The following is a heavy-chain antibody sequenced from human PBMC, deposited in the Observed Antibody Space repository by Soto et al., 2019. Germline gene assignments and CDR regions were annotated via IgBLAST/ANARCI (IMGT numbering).Heavy chain of an antibody. J-gene: IGHJ6*02. D-gene: IGHD2-15*01. V-gene: IGHV3-21*01. Sequence: EVQLVESGGGLVKPGGSLRLSCAASGFTFSSYSMNWVRQAPGKGLEWVSSISSSSSYIYYADSVKGRFTISRDNAKNSLYLQMNSLRAEDTAVYYCASTYCSGGSCYPNYYYYYGMDVWGQGTTVTVSS. CDR3: ASTYCSGGSCYPNYYYYYGMDV. CDR1: GFTFSSYS. CDR2: ISSSSSYI.